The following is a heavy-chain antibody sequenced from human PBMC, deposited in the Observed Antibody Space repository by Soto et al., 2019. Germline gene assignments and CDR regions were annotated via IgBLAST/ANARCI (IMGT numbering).Heavy chain of an antibody. D-gene: IGHD3-16*02. CDR2: IIPIFGTA. CDR1: GGTFSSYA. V-gene: IGHV1-69*13. J-gene: IGHJ4*02. Sequence: SVKVSFKASGGTFSSYAISWVRQAPGQGLEWMGGIIPIFGTANYAQKFQGRVTITADESTSTAYMELSSLRSEDTAVYYCATSAPHYVWGSYRYDYWGQGTLVTVSS. CDR3: ATSAPHYVWGSYRYDY.